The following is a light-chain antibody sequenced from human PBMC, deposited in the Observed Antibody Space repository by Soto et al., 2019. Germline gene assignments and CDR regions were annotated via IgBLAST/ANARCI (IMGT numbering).Light chain of an antibody. CDR1: QSVSSN. J-gene: IGKJ2*01. Sequence: EIVMTQSPATLSVSPGERATLSCMASQSVSSNLAWYQQKPGQAPRLLIYGASTRATGITARFSGSGSGTEFTRPISSLQSEDFAVYYCEQYNNRSPYTFGQGTKLEIK. CDR2: GAS. V-gene: IGKV3D-15*01. CDR3: EQYNNRSPYT.